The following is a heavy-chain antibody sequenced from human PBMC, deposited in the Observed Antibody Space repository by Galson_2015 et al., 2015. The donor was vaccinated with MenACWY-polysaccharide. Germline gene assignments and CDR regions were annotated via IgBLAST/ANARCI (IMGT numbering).Heavy chain of an antibody. Sequence: SLRLSCAASGFTFSTYPMTWVRQVSGKGLEWVSTITSTGGTTYYADSVKGRFTISRGNSKNMLSLQMNSLRAEDTAIYYCAKGVGLPKGYYYYMGVWGKGTTVTVSS. J-gene: IGHJ6*03. CDR3: AKGVGLPKGYYYYMGV. V-gene: IGHV3-23*01. CDR2: ITSTGGTT. CDR1: GFTFSTYP. D-gene: IGHD2-15*01.